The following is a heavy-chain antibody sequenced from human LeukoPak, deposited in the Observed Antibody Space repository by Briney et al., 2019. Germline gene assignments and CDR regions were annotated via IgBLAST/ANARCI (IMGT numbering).Heavy chain of an antibody. V-gene: IGHV4-61*01. CDR3: ARQNYDILTGYHNWFDP. D-gene: IGHD3-9*01. CDR2: IYYSGST. J-gene: IGHJ5*02. CDR1: GGSVSSGSYY. Sequence: SETLSLTCTVSGGSVSSGSYYWSWIRQPPGKGLEWIRYIYYSGSTNYNPSLKSRVTISVDTSKNQFSLKLSSVTAADTAVYYCARQNYDILTGYHNWFDPWGQGTLVTVSS.